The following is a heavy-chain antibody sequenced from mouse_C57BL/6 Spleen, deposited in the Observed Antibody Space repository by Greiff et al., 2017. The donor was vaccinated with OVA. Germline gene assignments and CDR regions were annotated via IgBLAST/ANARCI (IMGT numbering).Heavy chain of an antibody. CDR3: TRDYGSSYEGY. J-gene: IGHJ2*01. V-gene: IGHV1-15*01. D-gene: IGHD1-1*01. Sequence: VQLQESGAELVRPGASVTLSCKASGYTFTDYEMHWVKQTPVHGLEWIGAIDPETGGTAYNQKFKGKAILTADKSSSTAYMELRSLTSEDSAVYYCTRDYGSSYEGYWGQGTTLTVSS. CDR1: GYTFTDYE. CDR2: IDPETGGT.